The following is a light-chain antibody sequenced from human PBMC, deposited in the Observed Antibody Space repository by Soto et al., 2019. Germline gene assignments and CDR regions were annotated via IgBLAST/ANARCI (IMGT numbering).Light chain of an antibody. V-gene: IGKV3-20*01. CDR2: GAS. J-gene: IGKJ5*01. CDR3: QQYGSSPPIT. Sequence: ETVLTQSPGTLSFSPGEIAILSCRAIQSVRSGYLAWYQQKPGQSPRLLIYGASSRATGIPDRFSGSGSGTDFTLTISRLEPEDFAVYYCQQYGSSPPITFGQGTRLEIK. CDR1: QSVRSGY.